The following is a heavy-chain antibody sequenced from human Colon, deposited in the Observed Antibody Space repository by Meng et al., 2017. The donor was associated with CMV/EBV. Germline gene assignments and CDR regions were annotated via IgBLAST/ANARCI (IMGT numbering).Heavy chain of an antibody. CDR1: GYKFNDFG. Sequence: ASVKVSCKASGYKFNDFGITWVRQAPGQGLEWVGWITTYNGNTEYNQKFRDRVTMTTDTSTSTAYLELRSLRSDDTAVYYCATAGYCSSTSCQISGGGYFDYWGQGTLVTVSS. CDR2: ITTYNGNT. J-gene: IGHJ4*02. D-gene: IGHD2-2*01. V-gene: IGHV1-18*01. CDR3: ATAGYCSSTSCQISGGGYFDY.